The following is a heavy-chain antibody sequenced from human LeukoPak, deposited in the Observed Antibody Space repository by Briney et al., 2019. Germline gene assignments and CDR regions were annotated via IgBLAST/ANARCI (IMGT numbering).Heavy chain of an antibody. J-gene: IGHJ6*02. CDR3: ARASAAPFGYYYGMDV. CDR2: IYYSGST. V-gene: IGHV4-59*01. Sequence: PSETLSLTCTVSGGSISSYYWSWIRQPPGKGLEWIGYIYYSGSTNYNPSLKSRVTISVDTSKNQFSLKLSSVTAADTAVYYCARASAAPFGYYYGMDVWGQGTTVTVSS. CDR1: GGSISSYY. D-gene: IGHD2-2*01.